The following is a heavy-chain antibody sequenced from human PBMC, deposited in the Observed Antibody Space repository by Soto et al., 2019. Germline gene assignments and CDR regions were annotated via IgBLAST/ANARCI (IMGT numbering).Heavy chain of an antibody. J-gene: IGHJ4*02. CDR3: ARDRGLNMVATKKAYYFNY. D-gene: IGHD5-12*01. CDR1: GGSFSGYY. CDR2: INHSGST. V-gene: IGHV4-34*01. Sequence: SETLSLTCAVYGGSFSGYYWSWIRQPPGKGLEWIGEINHSGSTNYNPSLKSRVTISVDTSKNQFSLKLSSVTAADTAVYYCARDRGLNMVATKKAYYFNYWGQGTRVTVSS.